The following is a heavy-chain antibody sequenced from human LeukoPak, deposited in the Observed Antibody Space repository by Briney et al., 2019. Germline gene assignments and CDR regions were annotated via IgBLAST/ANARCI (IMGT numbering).Heavy chain of an antibody. Sequence: SETLSLTCTVTGGSISNYYWSWIRQPPGKGLEWIGYVYSSGSTNYNPSLKSRVTISVDTSRNQFSLRLSSVTAADTAVYYCARGGIAVAGHDYWGQGTLVTVSS. CDR2: VYSSGST. V-gene: IGHV4-59*08. CDR3: ARGGIAVAGHDY. D-gene: IGHD6-19*01. CDR1: GGSISNYY. J-gene: IGHJ4*02.